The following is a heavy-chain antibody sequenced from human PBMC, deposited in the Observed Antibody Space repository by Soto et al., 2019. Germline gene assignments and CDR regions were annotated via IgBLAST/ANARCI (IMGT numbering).Heavy chain of an antibody. D-gene: IGHD5-12*01. Sequence: GGSLRLSCAASGFTFSSYAMSWVRQAPGKGLEWVSAISGSGGSTYYADSVKGRFTISRDNSKNTLYLQMNSLRAEDTAVYYCAKDEPRWLQSYYYYYGMDVWGQGTTVTVSS. CDR3: AKDEPRWLQSYYYYYGMDV. J-gene: IGHJ6*02. V-gene: IGHV3-23*01. CDR2: ISGSGGST. CDR1: GFTFSSYA.